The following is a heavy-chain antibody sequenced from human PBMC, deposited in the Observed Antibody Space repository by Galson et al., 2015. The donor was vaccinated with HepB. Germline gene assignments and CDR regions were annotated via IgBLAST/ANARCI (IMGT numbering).Heavy chain of an antibody. D-gene: IGHD3-16*01. V-gene: IGHV3-21*01. J-gene: IGHJ4*02. CDR1: GFTFSSYN. CDR3: ARDLSEVVLTQPYYFDF. Sequence: SLRLSCAASGFTFSSYNMNWVRQAPGKGLEWVSSISSNSRYIYYADSVKGRFTISRDNAKNSLYLQMNSLTAEDAAVYYCARDLSEVVLTQPYYFDFWGQGTLVTVSS. CDR2: ISSNSRYI.